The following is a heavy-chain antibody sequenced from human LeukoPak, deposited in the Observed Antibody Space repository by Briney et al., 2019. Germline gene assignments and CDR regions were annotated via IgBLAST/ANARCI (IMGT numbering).Heavy chain of an antibody. CDR1: GDSISSSRYH. CDR2: IYYSGST. V-gene: IGHV4-39*07. CDR3: ARLRSVVAALDAFDI. J-gene: IGHJ3*02. D-gene: IGHD2-15*01. Sequence: SEPLSLTCTVWGDSISSSRYHWRWICQPPGKGRELFRVIYYSGSTYYNPSLKSRVTISVDTSKNQFSLKLSSVTAADTAVYYCARLRSVVAALDAFDIWGQGTMVTVSS.